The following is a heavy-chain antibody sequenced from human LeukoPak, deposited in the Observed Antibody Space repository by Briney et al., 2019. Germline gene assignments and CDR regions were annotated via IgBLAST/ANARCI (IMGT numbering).Heavy chain of an antibody. V-gene: IGHV3-30-3*01. J-gene: IGHJ4*02. CDR2: ISYDGSNK. D-gene: IGHD2-21*02. Sequence: GRSLRLSCAASGFTFSSYAMHWVRQAPGKGLEWVAVISYDGSNKHYADSVKGRFTISRDNSKNTLYLQMNSLRAEDTAVYYCAGPGDPAYYFDYWGQGTLVTVSS. CDR3: AGPGDPAYYFDY. CDR1: GFTFSSYA.